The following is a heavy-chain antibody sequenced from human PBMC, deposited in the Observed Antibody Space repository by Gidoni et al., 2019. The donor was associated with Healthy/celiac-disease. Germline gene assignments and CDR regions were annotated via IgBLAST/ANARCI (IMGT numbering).Heavy chain of an antibody. CDR3: ARDDCSSTSCYYYYGMDV. J-gene: IGHJ6*02. CDR1: GGSISRYS. CDR2: IYTSGST. D-gene: IGHD2-2*01. V-gene: IGHV4-4*07. Sequence: QVQLQESGPGLVKPSETLSLTCTVSGGSISRYSWSWIRQPAGKGLEWIGRIYTSGSTNYNPSLKSRVTMSVDTSKNQFSLKLSSVTAADTAVYYCARDDCSSTSCYYYYGMDVWGQGTTVTVSS.